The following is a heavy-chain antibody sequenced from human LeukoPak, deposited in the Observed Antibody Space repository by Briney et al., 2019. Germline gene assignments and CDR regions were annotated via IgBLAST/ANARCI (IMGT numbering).Heavy chain of an antibody. CDR2: IKSNNDGGSS. CDR1: GFTFSSYA. J-gene: IGHJ4*02. Sequence: GGSLRLSCAASGFTFSSYAMSWARQAPGKGLEWVGRIKSNNDGGSSEYSVPVKGRFTISKDDSQKTLYLQMNNLKTEDTAVYFCSTFTAYGWGQGSLVTVSS. V-gene: IGHV3-15*01. CDR3: STFTAYG. D-gene: IGHD4-17*01.